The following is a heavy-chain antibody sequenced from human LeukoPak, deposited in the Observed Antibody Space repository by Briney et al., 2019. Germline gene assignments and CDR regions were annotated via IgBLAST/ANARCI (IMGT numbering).Heavy chain of an antibody. CDR3: ARTRSVLTGFDY. Sequence: KTSETLSLTCTVSGGSISSYYWSWIRQPPGKGLEWIGYIYYSGSTNYNPSLKSRVTISVDTSKNQFSLKLSSVTAADTAVYYCARTRSVLTGFDYWGQGTLVTVSS. V-gene: IGHV4-59*01. D-gene: IGHD3-3*01. J-gene: IGHJ4*02. CDR1: GGSISSYY. CDR2: IYYSGST.